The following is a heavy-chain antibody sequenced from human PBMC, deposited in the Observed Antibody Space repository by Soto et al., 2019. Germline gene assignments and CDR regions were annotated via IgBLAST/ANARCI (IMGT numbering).Heavy chain of an antibody. Sequence: QITLEECGPTLVKPTQTLTLACTFSGLSLSTSGMGVGWIRQPPGRALEWLALLYWHDDKSYRPSLKSRLTISKDTSQNQVLLTMTNMNPEDTGTYFCAHRKNRGHDGYISFDYWGQGSLVTVSS. CDR2: LYWHDDK. J-gene: IGHJ4*02. D-gene: IGHD5-12*01. V-gene: IGHV2-5*01. CDR1: GLSLSTSGMG. CDR3: AHRKNRGHDGYISFDY.